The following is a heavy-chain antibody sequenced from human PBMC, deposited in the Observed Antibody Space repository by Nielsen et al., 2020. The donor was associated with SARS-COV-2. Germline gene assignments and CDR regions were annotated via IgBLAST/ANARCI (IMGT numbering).Heavy chain of an antibody. Sequence: GESLKISCAASGFTFSSYGMHWVRQAPGKGLEWVAVISYDGSNKYYADSVKGRFTISRDNSKNTLYLQMNSLRAEDTAVYYCARDLGIAAAGDSDYWGQGTLVTVSS. D-gene: IGHD6-13*01. V-gene: IGHV3-30*03. CDR3: ARDLGIAAAGDSDY. CDR1: GFTFSSYG. J-gene: IGHJ4*02. CDR2: ISYDGSNK.